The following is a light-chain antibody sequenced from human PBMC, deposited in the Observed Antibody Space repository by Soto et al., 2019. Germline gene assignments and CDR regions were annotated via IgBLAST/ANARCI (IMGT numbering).Light chain of an antibody. Sequence: EIVLTQSPATLSLSPGERATLSCRASQSVSSYLAWYQQKPGQAPRLLIYDASNRATGIPARFSGSGSGTDFTLTISSLEPEDFAVYYCQQRSNWPPGVFGGGTKVAIK. V-gene: IGKV3-11*01. CDR1: QSVSSY. CDR2: DAS. J-gene: IGKJ4*01. CDR3: QQRSNWPPGV.